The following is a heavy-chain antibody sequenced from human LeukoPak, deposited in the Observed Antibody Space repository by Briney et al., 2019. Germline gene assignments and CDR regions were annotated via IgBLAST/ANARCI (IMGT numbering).Heavy chain of an antibody. CDR1: GFTFSSYG. CDR2: IRYDGSNK. V-gene: IGHV3-30*02. Sequence: PGGSLRLSCAASGFTFSSYGMHWVRQAPGKGLEWVAFIRYDGSNKYYADSVKGRFTISRDNSKNTLYLQMNSLRAEDTAVYYCASRKKSVAGTFDYWGQGTLVTVSS. D-gene: IGHD6-19*01. CDR3: ASRKKSVAGTFDY. J-gene: IGHJ4*02.